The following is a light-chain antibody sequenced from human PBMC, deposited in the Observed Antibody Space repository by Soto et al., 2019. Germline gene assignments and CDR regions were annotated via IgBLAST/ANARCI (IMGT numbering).Light chain of an antibody. Sequence: QSALTQPGSVSGSPGQSITISCTGTSXDIGTYDHVSWYQQRPGKVPQLIIYEVSNRPSGLSSRFSGSKSGNAASLTISRLQAEDEADYYCCSYTTGSTLVFGTGTKVNVL. J-gene: IGLJ1*01. CDR3: CSYTTGSTLV. CDR1: SXDIGTYDH. CDR2: EVS. V-gene: IGLV2-14*01.